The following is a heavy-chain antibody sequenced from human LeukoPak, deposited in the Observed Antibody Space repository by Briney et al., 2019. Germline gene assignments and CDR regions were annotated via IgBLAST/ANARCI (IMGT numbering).Heavy chain of an antibody. CDR2: IYYSGST. J-gene: IGHJ6*02. CDR3: ARLPPHYDILTGYYGYYYGMDV. V-gene: IGHV4-31*03. Sequence: SQTLSLTCTVSGGSISSGGYYWSWIRQHPGKGLEWIGYIYYSGSTYYNPSLKSRVTISVDTSKNQFSLKLSSVTAADTAVYYCARLPPHYDILTGYYGYYYGMDVWGQGTTVTVSS. D-gene: IGHD3-9*01. CDR1: GGSISSGGYY.